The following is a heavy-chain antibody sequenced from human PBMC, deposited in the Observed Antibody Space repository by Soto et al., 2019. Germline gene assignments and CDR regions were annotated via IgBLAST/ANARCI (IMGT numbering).Heavy chain of an antibody. CDR2: IIPIFGTA. CDR1: GGTFSSYA. D-gene: IGHD2-2*03. V-gene: IGHV1-69*12. Sequence: QVQLVQSGAEVKKPGSSVKVSCKASGGTFSSYAISWVRQAPGQGLEWMGGIIPIFGTANYAQKFQGRVTITADESTSTAYMELSSLRSEDTAVYYCASGYCISTSCYLSYYYGMDVWGQGTTVTVSS. J-gene: IGHJ6*02. CDR3: ASGYCISTSCYLSYYYGMDV.